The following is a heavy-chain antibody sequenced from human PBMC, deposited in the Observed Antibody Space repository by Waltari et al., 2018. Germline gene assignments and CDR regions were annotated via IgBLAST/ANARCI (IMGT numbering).Heavy chain of an antibody. V-gene: IGHV3-48*01. CDR2: ISSSSSTI. D-gene: IGHD2-2*01. CDR1: GFTFSGYS. J-gene: IGHJ6*02. Sequence: EVQLVESGGGLVQPGGSLRLSCAASGFTFSGYSMNWVRQAPGKGLEWVSYISSSSSTIYYADSVKGRFTISRDNAKNSLYLQMNSLRAEDTAVYYCARGLLGYCSSTSCHYYYYGMDVWGQGTTVTVSS. CDR3: ARGLLGYCSSTSCHYYYYGMDV.